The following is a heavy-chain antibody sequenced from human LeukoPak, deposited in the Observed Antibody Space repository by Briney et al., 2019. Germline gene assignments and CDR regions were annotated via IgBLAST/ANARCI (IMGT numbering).Heavy chain of an antibody. Sequence: GGSLRLSCAASGFTVSSNCMSWVRQAPGKGMEWVSVIYSGGSTYYADSAKGRFTISRDNSKNTLYLQMNSLRAEDTAVYYCARDGGWGNYDFWSGYPTGGRYYYYYGMDVWGQGTTVTVSS. CDR2: IYSGGST. V-gene: IGHV3-53*01. D-gene: IGHD3-3*01. J-gene: IGHJ6*02. CDR1: GFTVSSNC. CDR3: ARDGGWGNYDFWSGYPTGGRYYYYYGMDV.